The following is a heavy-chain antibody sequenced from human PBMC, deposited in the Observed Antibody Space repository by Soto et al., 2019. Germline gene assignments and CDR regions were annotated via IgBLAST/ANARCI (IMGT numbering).Heavy chain of an antibody. J-gene: IGHJ4*01. D-gene: IGHD3-3*01. Sequence: SETLSLTCAVSNFSITSGFYWGWLRQPPGKGLEWIGSIFHTGSTYYQPSLKSRVTISLDRSKNQFSLTLNSVTAADTAVYYCAREGLPYFASYGYYSGPPIDYWGQGVLVTVSS. CDR3: AREGLPYFASYGYYSGPPIDY. V-gene: IGHV4-38-2*02. CDR1: NFSITSGFY. CDR2: IFHTGST.